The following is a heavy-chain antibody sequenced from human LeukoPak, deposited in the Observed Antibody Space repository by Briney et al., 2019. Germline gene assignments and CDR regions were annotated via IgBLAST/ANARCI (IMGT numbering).Heavy chain of an antibody. CDR1: GFTFSSYW. J-gene: IGHJ4*02. CDR3: AKAPVTTCSGAYCYPFDY. D-gene: IGHD2-15*01. V-gene: IGHV3-7*03. CDR2: IKQDGGEK. Sequence: HSGGSLRLSCAASGFTFSSYWMSWVRQAPGKGLEWVANIKQDGGEKYYVDSVKGRFTISRDSYKNTLYLQMNSLRAEDAAVYYCAKAPVTTCSGAYCYPFDYWGQGTLVTVSS.